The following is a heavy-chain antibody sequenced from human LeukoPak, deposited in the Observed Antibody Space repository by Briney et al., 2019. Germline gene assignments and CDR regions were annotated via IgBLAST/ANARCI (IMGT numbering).Heavy chain of an antibody. CDR2: IYYSGST. V-gene: IGHV4-59*01. CDR1: GGSISSYY. J-gene: IGHJ6*02. Sequence: SETLSLTCTVSGGSISSYYWSWIRQPPGKGLEWIGYIYYSGSTNYNPSLKSRVTMSVDTSKNQFSLKLSSVTAADTAVYYCAREEVYYGMDVWGQGTTVTVSS. CDR3: AREEVYYGMDV.